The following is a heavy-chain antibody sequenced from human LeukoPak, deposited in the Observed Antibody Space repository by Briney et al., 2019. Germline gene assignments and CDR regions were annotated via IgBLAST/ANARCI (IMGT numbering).Heavy chain of an antibody. J-gene: IGHJ4*02. CDR3: ATQEGDSSGYYGQFDY. D-gene: IGHD3-22*01. CDR2: ISSSGGST. Sequence: GGSLRLSCAASGFTFSSYAMSWVRQAPGKGLEWVSAISSSGGSTYYADSVKGRFTISRDNSKNTLYLQINSLRAEDTAVYYCATQEGDSSGYYGQFDYWGPRTLVTVSS. V-gene: IGHV3-23*01. CDR1: GFTFSSYA.